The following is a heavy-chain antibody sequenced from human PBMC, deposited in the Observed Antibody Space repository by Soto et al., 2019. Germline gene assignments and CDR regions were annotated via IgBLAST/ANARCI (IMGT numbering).Heavy chain of an antibody. V-gene: IGHV3-33*01. J-gene: IGHJ4*02. CDR2: IWYDGNNK. CDR3: AREFDTTMVTSFAY. D-gene: IGHD5-18*01. CDR1: GFTFSSYG. Sequence: QVQLVESGGGVVQPGRSLRLSCAASGFTFSSYGMHWVRQAPGKGLEWVAVIWYDGNNKQYADSVKGRFTISRDNSKNSLYLQMNSLRAEETAVYYCAREFDTTMVTSFAYWGQGTLVTVSS.